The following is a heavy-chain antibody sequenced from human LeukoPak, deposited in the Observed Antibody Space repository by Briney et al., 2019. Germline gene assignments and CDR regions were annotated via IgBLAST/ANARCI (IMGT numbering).Heavy chain of an antibody. J-gene: IGHJ4*02. CDR3: ARGESPAVFDY. CDR1: GGSISGSSYY. CDR2: IYYSGST. Sequence: SEALSLTCTVSGGSISGSSYYWGWIRQPPGKGLEWIGSIYYSGSTYYNPSLKSRVTISVDTSKNQFSLKLSSVTAADTAVYYCARGESPAVFDYWGQGTLVTVSS. V-gene: IGHV4-39*07.